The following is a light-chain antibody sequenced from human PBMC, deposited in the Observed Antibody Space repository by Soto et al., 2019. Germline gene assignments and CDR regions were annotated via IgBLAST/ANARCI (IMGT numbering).Light chain of an antibody. Sequence: EIVLTQSPDTLSLSPGERATLSCRASQIITSGFLAWYQQTRGQAPRLLIYGASIMATGVPGRFSGSGSGTDFTLSISGLDPEDFALYYCQQYGSSPRTFGQGTKVEIK. J-gene: IGKJ2*01. CDR2: GAS. CDR1: QIITSGF. CDR3: QQYGSSPRT. V-gene: IGKV3-20*01.